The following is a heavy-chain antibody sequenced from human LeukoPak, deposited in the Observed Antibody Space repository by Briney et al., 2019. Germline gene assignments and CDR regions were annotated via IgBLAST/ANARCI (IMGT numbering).Heavy chain of an antibody. V-gene: IGHV3-23*01. CDR3: AKDDGDYVANYFDY. CDR1: GFTFSSYA. CDR2: ISGSGGST. D-gene: IGHD4-17*01. J-gene: IGHJ4*02. Sequence: GGSPRLSCAASGFTFSSYAMSWVRQAPGKGLEWVSAISGSGGSTYYADSVKGRFTISRDNSKNTLYLQMNSLRAEDTAVYYCAKDDGDYVANYFDYWGQGTLVTVSS.